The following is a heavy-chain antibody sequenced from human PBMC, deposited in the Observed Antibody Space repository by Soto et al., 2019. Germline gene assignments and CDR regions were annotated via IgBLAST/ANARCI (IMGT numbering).Heavy chain of an antibody. CDR2: IYWSGGT. CDR3: ARDVEGTNGVLPFDY. D-gene: IGHD2-8*01. V-gene: IGHV4-59*01. J-gene: IGHJ4*02. Sequence: SETLSLTCTVSGGSISSFYWSWIRQPPGKGLEWIGYIYWSGGTNYNPSLKSRVTISVDTSKNQLSLKLSSVTAADTAVYYCARDVEGTNGVLPFDYWGQGTLVTVSS. CDR1: GGSISSFY.